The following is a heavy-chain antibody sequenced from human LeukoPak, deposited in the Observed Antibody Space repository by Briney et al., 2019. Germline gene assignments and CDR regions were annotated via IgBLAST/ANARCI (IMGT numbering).Heavy chain of an antibody. D-gene: IGHD3-9*01. Sequence: PGGSLRLACAASGFTFSNYALSWVRQAPGEVLEWVSSTGSSVNTTHYADSVKGRFTISRDNSKNTLYLQMNSLRAEDTAIYYCARDQAFDWFYYYYGMDVWGLGTTVIVSS. J-gene: IGHJ6*02. CDR2: TGSSVNTT. CDR3: ARDQAFDWFYYYYGMDV. CDR1: GFTFSNYA. V-gene: IGHV3-23*01.